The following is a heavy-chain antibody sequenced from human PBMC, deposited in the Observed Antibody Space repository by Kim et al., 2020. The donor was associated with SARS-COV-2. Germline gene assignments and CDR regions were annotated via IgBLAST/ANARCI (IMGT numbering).Heavy chain of an antibody. Sequence: SETLSLTCAVYGGSFSGYYWSWIRQPPGKGLEWIGEINHSGSTNYNPSLKSRVTISVDTSKNQFSLKLSSVTAADTAVYYCARLRYFDWVYFDYWGQGTLVTVSS. J-gene: IGHJ4*02. CDR1: GGSFSGYY. V-gene: IGHV4-34*01. CDR3: ARLRYFDWVYFDY. CDR2: INHSGST. D-gene: IGHD3-9*01.